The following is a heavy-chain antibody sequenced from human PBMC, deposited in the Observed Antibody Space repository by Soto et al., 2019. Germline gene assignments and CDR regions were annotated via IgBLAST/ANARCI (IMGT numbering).Heavy chain of an antibody. J-gene: IGHJ4*02. V-gene: IGHV5-51*01. CDR3: VCLKNYYGSGVDRGYFDY. CDR2: IYPGDADT. D-gene: IGHD3-10*01. Sequence: PGESLKISCKASEYIFTNYWIGWVRQMPGKGLEWMGLIYPGDADTRYSPSFQGHVTISADKSISTAYLQWSSLKASDTAMYYCVCLKNYYGSGVDRGYFDYWGQGTLVTVSS. CDR1: EYIFTNYW.